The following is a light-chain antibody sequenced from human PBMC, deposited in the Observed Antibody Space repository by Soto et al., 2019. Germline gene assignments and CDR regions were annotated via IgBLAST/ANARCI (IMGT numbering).Light chain of an antibody. CDR1: HSIGNC. J-gene: IGKJ4*01. V-gene: IGKV1-5*03. Sequence: DIQMTQSPATLSASVGDRVTITCRASHSIGNCLAWYQQKPGKAPNLLIYKASSLQSGVPSRFSGSGSGTEFTRTISGLQPDDFAIYYCQQNNSYPLTFGGGTKVDVK. CDR2: KAS. CDR3: QQNNSYPLT.